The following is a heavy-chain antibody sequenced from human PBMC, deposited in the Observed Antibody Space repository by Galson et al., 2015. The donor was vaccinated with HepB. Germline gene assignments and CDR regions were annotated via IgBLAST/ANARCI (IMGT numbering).Heavy chain of an antibody. V-gene: IGHV3-23*01. J-gene: IGHJ4*02. CDR1: GFTFGNFA. D-gene: IGHD6-25*01. CDR2: ISGRGGST. CDR3: VKGRGSVVIAAAGLPTDH. Sequence: SLRLSCAASGFTFGNFAMNWIRQAPGKGLEWVAVISGRGGSTEYADSVKGRFTISRDNAQNTLSLHMTSLRDEDTAVYYCVKGRGSVVIAAAGLPTDHWGQGTLVTVSS.